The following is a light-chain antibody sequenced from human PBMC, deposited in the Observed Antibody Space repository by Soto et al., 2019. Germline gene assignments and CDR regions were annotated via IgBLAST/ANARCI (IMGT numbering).Light chain of an antibody. Sequence: EIVMTQSPATLSVSPGERATLSCRASQSVSSYLAWYQQKAGQAPRLLIYDASKRATGISARFSGSGSGTEFTLTISSLQSEDFAVYYCQQYNNWPITFGQGTRLEI. V-gene: IGKV3D-15*01. J-gene: IGKJ5*01. CDR3: QQYNNWPIT. CDR1: QSVSSY. CDR2: DAS.